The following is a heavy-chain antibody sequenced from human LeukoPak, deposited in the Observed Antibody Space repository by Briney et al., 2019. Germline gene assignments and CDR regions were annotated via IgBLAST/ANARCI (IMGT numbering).Heavy chain of an antibody. Sequence: GGSLRLSCAASGFAFSTYAMSWVRQAPGKGLQWVSAITGSGGSTYYADSVKGRFTISRDNSKNTLYLQMNSLRAEDTAVYYCAKDEGMWLRFLDYWGQGTLVTVSS. CDR3: AKDEGMWLRFLDY. CDR1: GFAFSTYA. CDR2: ITGSGGST. D-gene: IGHD5-12*01. J-gene: IGHJ4*02. V-gene: IGHV3-23*01.